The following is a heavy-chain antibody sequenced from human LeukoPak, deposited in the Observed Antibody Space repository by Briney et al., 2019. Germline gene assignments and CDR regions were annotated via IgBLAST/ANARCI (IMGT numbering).Heavy chain of an antibody. CDR1: GYTLTELS. Sequence: ASVKVSCKVSGYTLTELSMHWVRQAPGKGLEWMGGFDPEDGETIYAQKFQGRVTMTEDTSTATAYMELNSLRSDDTAVYYCATDPGELVPAAKGPRGDYCYGMDVWGQETTVTVSS. J-gene: IGHJ6*02. CDR2: FDPEDGET. V-gene: IGHV1-24*01. CDR3: ATDPGELVPAAKGPRGDYCYGMDV. D-gene: IGHD2-2*01.